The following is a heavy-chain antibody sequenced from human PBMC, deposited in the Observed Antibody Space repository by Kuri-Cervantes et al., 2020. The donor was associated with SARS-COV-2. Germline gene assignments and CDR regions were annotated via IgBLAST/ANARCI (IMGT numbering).Heavy chain of an antibody. CDR1: GGTFSSYT. CDR2: ISAYNGNT. J-gene: IGHJ4*02. V-gene: IGHV1-18*01. Sequence: ASVKVSCKASGGTFSSYTISWVRQAPGQGLEWMGWISAYNGNTNYAQKLQGRVTMTTDTSTSTAYMELRSLRSDDPAVYYCARDIRGGPLDGWGQGTLVTVSS. D-gene: IGHD3-10*01. CDR3: ARDIRGGPLDG.